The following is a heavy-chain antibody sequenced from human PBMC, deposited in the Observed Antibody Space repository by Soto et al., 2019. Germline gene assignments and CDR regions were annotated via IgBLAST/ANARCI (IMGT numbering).Heavy chain of an antibody. CDR3: ARDNGYYYF. J-gene: IGHJ4*02. CDR1: GYTFSSYS. CDR2: ISTTSGNT. D-gene: IGHD2-8*01. Sequence: ASVKVSCKTSGYTFSSYSINWVRQAPGQGLEWMAWISTTSGNTHYAERVQGRVTVTLDKSARTAFMEMWGLTSDDTAVYFCARDNGYYYFWGQGTLVTVSS. V-gene: IGHV1-18*01.